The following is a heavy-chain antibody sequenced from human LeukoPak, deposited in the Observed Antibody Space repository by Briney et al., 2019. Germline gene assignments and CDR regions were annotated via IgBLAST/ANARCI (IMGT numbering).Heavy chain of an antibody. Sequence: KTSETLSLTCTVSGGSISSSSYYWGWIRQPPGKGLEWIGSIYYSGSTYYNPSLKSRVTISVDTSKNQFSLKLSSVTAADTAVYYCARPGVRAATDYWGQGTLVTVSS. J-gene: IGHJ4*02. V-gene: IGHV4-39*01. CDR3: ARPGVRAATDY. D-gene: IGHD2-15*01. CDR1: GGSISSSSYY. CDR2: IYYSGST.